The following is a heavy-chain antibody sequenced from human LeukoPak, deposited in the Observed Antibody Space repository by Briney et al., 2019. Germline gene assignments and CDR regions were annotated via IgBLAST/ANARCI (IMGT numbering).Heavy chain of an antibody. D-gene: IGHD3-3*01. CDR1: GGSISSSSYY. CDR3: ARSNYDFWSGIPGMFDP. J-gene: IGHJ5*02. Sequence: QESGPGLVKPSETLSLTCTVSGGSISSSSYYWGWIRQPPGKGLEWIGSIYYSGSTYYNPSLKSRVTVSVDTSKNQFSLKLSSVTAADTAVYYCARSNYDFWSGIPGMFDPWGQGTLVTVSS. V-gene: IGHV4-39*01. CDR2: IYYSGST.